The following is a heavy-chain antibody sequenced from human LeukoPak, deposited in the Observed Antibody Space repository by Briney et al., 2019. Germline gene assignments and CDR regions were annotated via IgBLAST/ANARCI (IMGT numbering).Heavy chain of an antibody. CDR3: ARDLYCSSTSCPNFYYYYYMDV. D-gene: IGHD2-2*01. CDR2: INPSGGST. Sequence: ASVKVSCKASGYTFTSYYMHWVRQAPGQGLEWMGIINPSGGSTSYAQKFQGRVTMTRDTSTSTVYMELSSLRSDDTAVYYCARDLYCSSTSCPNFYYYYYMDVWGKGTTVTVSS. CDR1: GYTFTSYY. J-gene: IGHJ6*03. V-gene: IGHV1-46*01.